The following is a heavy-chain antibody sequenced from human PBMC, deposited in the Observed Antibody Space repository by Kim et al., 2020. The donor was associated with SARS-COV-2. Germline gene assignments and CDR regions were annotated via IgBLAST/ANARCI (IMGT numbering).Heavy chain of an antibody. Sequence: SETLSLTCSVSGGSMNNFYWTWIRQPPQKGLEWIGYVYYSGTTNYNSSLRGRVTISVDKSMNQFSLMLTSVTAADTAVYYCARRHPGGYSVYHFDYWGQGALVTVSS. V-gene: IGHV4-59*08. J-gene: IGHJ4*02. CDR1: GGSMNNFY. D-gene: IGHD5-12*01. CDR3: ARRHPGGYSVYHFDY. CDR2: VYYSGTT.